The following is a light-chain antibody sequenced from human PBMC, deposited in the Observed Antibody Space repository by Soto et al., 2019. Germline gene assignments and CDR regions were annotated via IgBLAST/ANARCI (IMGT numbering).Light chain of an antibody. CDR3: QQRRMSPST. J-gene: IGKJ4*01. V-gene: IGKV1-9*01. CDR1: QDIAIY. CDR2: AAS. Sequence: IQLTQSPSSLSAFVGDRVTITSRASQDIAIYLAWYQHKPGEAHKLLIYAASTLYGGVPSRFRGSGSGTDFALTITSLQAEDFATYYCQQRRMSPSTFGGGTKVEIK.